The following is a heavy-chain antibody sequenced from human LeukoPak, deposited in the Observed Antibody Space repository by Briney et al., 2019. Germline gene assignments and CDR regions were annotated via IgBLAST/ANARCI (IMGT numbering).Heavy chain of an antibody. J-gene: IGHJ4*02. D-gene: IGHD4-11*01. V-gene: IGHV6-1*01. CDR2: TYYRSKWYF. CDR3: ARSMSNGGFRLDY. Sequence: SQTLSLTCAIAGDSVSSKDPAWNWIRQSPSRGLEWLGRTYYRSKWYFDYAVSVEGRISIRPDTSKNQFSLQLNSVTPEDTAVYYCARSMSNGGFRLDYWGRGSLVTVSS. CDR1: GDSVSSKDPA.